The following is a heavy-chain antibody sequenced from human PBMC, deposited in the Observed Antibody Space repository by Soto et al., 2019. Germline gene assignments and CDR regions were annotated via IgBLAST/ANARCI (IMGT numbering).Heavy chain of an antibody. Sequence: EVQLVESGGGLVKPGGSLRLSCAASGFTFSSYSMNWFRQAPGKGLEWVSSISSSSSYIYYADSVKGRFTISRDTAKNSLYLQMNSLRAEDTAVYYCARDYWAPDIVVVPAAIWEDYYGMDVWGQGTTVTVSS. V-gene: IGHV3-21*01. D-gene: IGHD2-2*02. J-gene: IGHJ6*02. CDR2: ISSSSSYI. CDR1: GFTFSSYS. CDR3: ARDYWAPDIVVVPAAIWEDYYGMDV.